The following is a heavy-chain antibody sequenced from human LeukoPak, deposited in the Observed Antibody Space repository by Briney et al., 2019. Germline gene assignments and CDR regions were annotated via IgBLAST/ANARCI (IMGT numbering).Heavy chain of an antibody. D-gene: IGHD4-17*01. Sequence: ASVKVSCKASGYTFTSYGISWVRQAPGQGLEWMGWISAYNGNTNYAQKLQGRVTMTSDTSISTAYMEVRSLRSDDTAVYYCARPRSSYEYGDYESFDFWGQGTLVTVSS. V-gene: IGHV1-18*01. CDR1: GYTFTSYG. CDR2: ISAYNGNT. CDR3: ARPRSSYEYGDYESFDF. J-gene: IGHJ4*02.